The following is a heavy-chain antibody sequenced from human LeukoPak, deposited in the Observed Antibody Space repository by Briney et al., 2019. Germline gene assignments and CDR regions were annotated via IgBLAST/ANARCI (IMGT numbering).Heavy chain of an antibody. J-gene: IGHJ4*02. CDR1: GFTFSSYA. V-gene: IGHV3-30*01. D-gene: IGHD3-10*01. CDR2: ISYDGSNK. Sequence: GGSMRLSCAASGFTFSSYAMHWVRQAPGKELEWEAVISYDGSNKYYADSVKGRFTITRDNSKNTLYLQMNSLRAEDTAVYYCARDRGPNIGVFDYGGQGTLVTVSS. CDR3: ARDRGPNIGVFDY.